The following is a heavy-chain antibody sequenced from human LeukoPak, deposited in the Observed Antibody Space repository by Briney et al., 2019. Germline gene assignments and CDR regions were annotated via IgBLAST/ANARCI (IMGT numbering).Heavy chain of an antibody. CDR3: TAYSGSYYPPGY. J-gene: IGHJ4*02. D-gene: IGHD1-26*01. Sequence: GGSLRLSCAASGFTFSKAWMSWVRQAPGKGLEWVGRIKSKTDGGTTDYAAPVKGRFTISRDDSKNTLYLQMNSLKTEDTAVYYCTAYSGSYYPPGYWGQGTLVTVSS. CDR1: GFTFSKAW. CDR2: IKSKTDGGTT. V-gene: IGHV3-15*01.